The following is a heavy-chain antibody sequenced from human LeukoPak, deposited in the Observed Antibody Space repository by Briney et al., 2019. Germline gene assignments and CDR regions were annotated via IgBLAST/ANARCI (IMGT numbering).Heavy chain of an antibody. Sequence: GGSLRLSCAASGFTFSSYGMHWVRQAPGKGLEWVAFIRYDGSNKYYADSVKGRFTISRDNAKNSLYLQMNSLRAEDTAVYYCARDPGGGYVFGYYYYGMDVWGQGTTVTVSS. CDR1: GFTFSSYG. J-gene: IGHJ6*02. V-gene: IGHV3-30*02. CDR2: IRYDGSNK. D-gene: IGHD5-12*01. CDR3: ARDPGGGYVFGYYYYGMDV.